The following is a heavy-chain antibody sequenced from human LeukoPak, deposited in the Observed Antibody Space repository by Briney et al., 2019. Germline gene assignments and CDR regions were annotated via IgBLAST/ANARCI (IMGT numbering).Heavy chain of an antibody. V-gene: IGHV4-59*01. J-gene: IGHJ6*03. Sequence: PSETLSLTCTVSGGSISSYYWSWIRQPPGKGLEWIGYIYYSGSTNYNPSLKSRVTISVDTSKNQFSLKLSSVTAADTAAYYCARDTAMAHHYYYSMDVWGKGTTVTVSS. CDR1: GGSISSYY. CDR3: ARDTAMAHHYYYSMDV. CDR2: IYYSGST. D-gene: IGHD5-18*01.